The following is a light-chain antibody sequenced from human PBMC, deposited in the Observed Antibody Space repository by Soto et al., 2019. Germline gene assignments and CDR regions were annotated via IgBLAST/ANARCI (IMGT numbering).Light chain of an antibody. CDR2: DVS. V-gene: IGLV2-14*01. CDR3: NSYTSSSTRV. CDR1: SSDVGGYNF. Sequence: QSALTQPASVSGSPGQSITISCTGTSSDVGGYNFVSWYQQHPGKAPELMIYDVSNRPSGVSNRFSGSKSGNTASLTISGLQAEDEADYYCNSYTSSSTRVFGTGTKVTVL. J-gene: IGLJ1*01.